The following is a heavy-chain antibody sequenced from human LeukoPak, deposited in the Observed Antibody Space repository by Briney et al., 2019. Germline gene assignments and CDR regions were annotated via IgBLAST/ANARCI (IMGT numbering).Heavy chain of an antibody. V-gene: IGHV1-3*01. CDR2: INAANGNT. Sequence: GASVKVSCKTSGFTFTTYTMHWVRQAPGQRLEWMGWINAANGNTQYSQKFLGRVTITRDTSASTAYMELSSLRSEDTAVYYCARGAPIRVAVAATFDPWGQGTLVTVPS. CDR3: ARGAPIRVAVAATFDP. D-gene: IGHD6-19*01. CDR1: GFTFTTYT. J-gene: IGHJ5*02.